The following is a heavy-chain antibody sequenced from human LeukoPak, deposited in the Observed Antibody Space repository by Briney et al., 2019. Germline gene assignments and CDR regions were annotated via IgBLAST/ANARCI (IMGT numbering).Heavy chain of an antibody. V-gene: IGHV3-30*03. Sequence: SGRSLRLSCAASGFTFSSYGMHWVRQAPGKGLEWVAVISYDGSNKYYADSVKGRFTISRDNAKVSLYLEMNSLRAEDTAVYYCARGLRRGDYWGQGTLVTVSS. CDR3: ARGLRRGDY. CDR1: GFTFSSYG. D-gene: IGHD4-17*01. J-gene: IGHJ4*02. CDR2: ISYDGSNK.